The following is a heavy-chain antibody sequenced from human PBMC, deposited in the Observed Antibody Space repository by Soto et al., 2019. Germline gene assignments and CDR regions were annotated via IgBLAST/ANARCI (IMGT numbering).Heavy chain of an antibody. Sequence: TGGSLRLSCAASAFTFSSYAMNWVRQAPGKGLEWVSTITGSGETTYYGDSVKGRFTISRDNSKNTLYLQMDNLTADDTAIYYCAKSQIGAAHYGDYWGQGTLVTVSS. CDR3: AKSQIGAAHYGDY. V-gene: IGHV3-23*01. J-gene: IGHJ4*02. D-gene: IGHD3-16*01. CDR2: ITGSGETT. CDR1: AFTFSSYA.